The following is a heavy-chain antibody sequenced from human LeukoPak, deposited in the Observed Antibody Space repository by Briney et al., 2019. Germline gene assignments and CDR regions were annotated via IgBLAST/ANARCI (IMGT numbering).Heavy chain of an antibody. J-gene: IGHJ4*02. CDR2: ILFDGNSK. Sequence: GGSLRLSCAASGFTFSSYDMHWVRQAPGKGLEWVTFILFDGNSKYYADSVEGRFTISRDNSKNTLYLQMDRLRVEDSAVYYCVRDGDIVVVITFDYWGQGTLVTVSS. V-gene: IGHV3-30*02. CDR3: VRDGDIVVVITFDY. CDR1: GFTFSSYD. D-gene: IGHD3-22*01.